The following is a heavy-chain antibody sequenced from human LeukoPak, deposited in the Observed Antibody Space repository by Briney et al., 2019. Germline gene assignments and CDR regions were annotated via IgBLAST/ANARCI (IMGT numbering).Heavy chain of an antibody. V-gene: IGHV1-69*04. J-gene: IGHJ6*02. CDR1: GGTFSSYA. CDR3: ATGQQLVNYYYYYGMDV. Sequence: GASVKVSCKASGGTFSSYAISWVRQAPGQGLEWMGRIIPILGIANYAQKFQGRVTITADKSTSTAYTELSSLRSEDTAVYYCATGQQLVNYYYYYGMDVWGQGTTVTVSS. CDR2: IIPILGIA. D-gene: IGHD6-13*01.